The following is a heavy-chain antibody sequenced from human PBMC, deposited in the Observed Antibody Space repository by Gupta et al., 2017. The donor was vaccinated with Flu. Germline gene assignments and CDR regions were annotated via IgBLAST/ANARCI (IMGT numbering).Heavy chain of an antibody. Sequence: EVQLVESGGGLVQPGGSLRLSCAASGFTFSSYAMHWVRQAPGKGLEYVSAISSNGGSTYYANSVKGRFTISRDNSKNTLYLQMGSLRAEDMAVYYCARGNSCSGGSCYSPFDPWGQGTLVTVSS. V-gene: IGHV3-64*01. CDR2: ISSNGGST. CDR3: ARGNSCSGGSCYSPFDP. J-gene: IGHJ5*02. CDR1: GFTFSSYA. D-gene: IGHD2-15*01.